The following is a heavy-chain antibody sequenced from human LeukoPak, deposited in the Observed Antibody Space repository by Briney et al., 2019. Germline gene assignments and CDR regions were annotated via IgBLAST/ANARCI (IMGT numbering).Heavy chain of an antibody. V-gene: IGHV4-39*01. CDR1: GVPISSRSYY. CDR2: MYFSGTT. J-gene: IGHJ3*02. CDR3: ARHLRFGSSALPHDVFDI. Sequence: SETLSLTCSVSGVPISSRSYYWGWIRQPPGKGLEWIGSMYFSGTTYYNPSLKSRVTISVHTPENHLSLKLTSVTATDTAVYYCARHLRFGSSALPHDVFDIWGRGTVVSVSS. D-gene: IGHD1-26*01.